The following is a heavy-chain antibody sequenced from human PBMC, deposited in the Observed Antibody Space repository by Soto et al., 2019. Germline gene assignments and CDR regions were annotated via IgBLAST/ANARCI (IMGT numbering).Heavy chain of an antibody. CDR1: GFTFSSYA. D-gene: IGHD4-17*01. CDR3: AKDPPRTTVTTADWFDP. V-gene: IGHV3-23*01. J-gene: IGHJ5*02. CDR2: ISGSGGST. Sequence: GGSLRLSCAASGFTFSSYAMSWVRQAPGKGLEWVSAISGSGGSTYYADSVKGRFTISRDNSKNTLYLQMNSLRAEDTAVYYCAKDPPRTTVTTADWFDPWGQGTLVTVSS.